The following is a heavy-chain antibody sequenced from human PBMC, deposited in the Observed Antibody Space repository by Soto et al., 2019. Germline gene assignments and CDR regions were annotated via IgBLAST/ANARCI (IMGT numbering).Heavy chain of an antibody. J-gene: IGHJ5*02. D-gene: IGHD4-17*01. CDR1: GGSISSYY. CDR3: ARGTGDYGYNWFDP. Sequence: ETLSLTCTVSGGSISSYYWSWIRQPPGKGLEWIGYIYYSGSTNYNPSLKSRVTISVDTSKNQFSLKLSSVTAADTAVYYCARGTGDYGYNWFDPWGQGTLVTVSS. V-gene: IGHV4-59*01. CDR2: IYYSGST.